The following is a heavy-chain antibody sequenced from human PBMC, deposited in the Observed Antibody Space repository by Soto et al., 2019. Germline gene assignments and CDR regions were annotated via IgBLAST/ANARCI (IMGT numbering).Heavy chain of an antibody. CDR2: IYYSGST. Sequence: PSETLSLTCTVSGGSISSGGYYWSWIRQHPGKGLEWIGYIYYSGSTYYNPSLKSRVTISVDTSKNQFSLKLSSVTAADTAVYYCARAPPRAVAGLFDYWGQGTLVTVSS. D-gene: IGHD6-19*01. J-gene: IGHJ4*02. CDR1: GGSISSGGYY. V-gene: IGHV4-31*03. CDR3: ARAPPRAVAGLFDY.